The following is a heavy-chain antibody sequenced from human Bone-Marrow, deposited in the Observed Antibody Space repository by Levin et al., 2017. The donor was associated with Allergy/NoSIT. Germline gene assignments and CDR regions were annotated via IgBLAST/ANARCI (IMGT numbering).Heavy chain of an antibody. V-gene: IGHV3-49*03. D-gene: IGHD2-8*02. J-gene: IGHJ3*02. CDR3: ARGIIGDVRVAHKEAFDI. CDR2: IRYEAHGGTT. CDR1: GFTFGDYA. Sequence: GESLKISCTGSGFTFGDYAMNWFRQAPGKGLEWVGFIRYEAHGGTTDYAASVKGRFTISRDNAKNSLTLQMNSLRAEDTAVYYCARGIIGDVRVAHKEAFDIWGQGTMVSVSS.